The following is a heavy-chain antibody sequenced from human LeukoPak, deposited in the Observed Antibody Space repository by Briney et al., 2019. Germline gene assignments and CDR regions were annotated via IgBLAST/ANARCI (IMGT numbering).Heavy chain of an antibody. J-gene: IGHJ3*02. Sequence: SVKVSCKASGGTFSSYAISWVRQAPGQGLEWMGGIIPIFGTANYAQKFQGRVTITADESTSTAYMELSSLRSEDTAVYYCARAEREYYYDSSGYYYGAFDIWGQGTMVTVSS. CDR1: GGTFSSYA. CDR3: ARAEREYYYDSSGYYYGAFDI. CDR2: IIPIFGTA. V-gene: IGHV1-69*01. D-gene: IGHD3-22*01.